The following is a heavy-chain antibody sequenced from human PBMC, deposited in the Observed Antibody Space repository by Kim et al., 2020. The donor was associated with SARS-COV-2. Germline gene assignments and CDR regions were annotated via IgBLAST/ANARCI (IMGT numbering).Heavy chain of an antibody. CDR3: ARAPQYYDYVWGSYPNNWFDP. Sequence: GGSLRLSCAASGFTFSSYSMNWVRQAPGKGLEWVSYISSSSSTIYYADSVKGRFTISRDNAKNSLYLQMNSLRDEDTAVYYCARAPQYYDYVWGSYPNNWFDPWGQGTLVTVSS. D-gene: IGHD3-16*02. CDR1: GFTFSSYS. J-gene: IGHJ5*02. CDR2: ISSSSSTI. V-gene: IGHV3-48*02.